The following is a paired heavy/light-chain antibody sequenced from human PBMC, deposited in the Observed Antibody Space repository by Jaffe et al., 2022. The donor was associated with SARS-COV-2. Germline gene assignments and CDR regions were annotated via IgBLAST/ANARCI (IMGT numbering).Heavy chain of an antibody. Sequence: EVQLLESGGGLVQPGGSLRLSCAASGFTFSSYAMSWVRQAPGKGLEWVSAISGSGGSTYYADSVKGRFTISRDNSKNTLYLQMNSLRAEDTAVYYCAKGGLTTVNYSYYYYGMDVWGQGTTVTVSS. J-gene: IGHJ6*02. D-gene: IGHD4-17*01. CDR2: ISGSGGST. CDR3: AKGGLTTVNYSYYYYGMDV. V-gene: IGHV3-23*01. CDR1: GFTFSSYA.
Light chain of an antibody. V-gene: IGLV2-14*01. J-gene: IGLJ2*01. Sequence: QSALTQPASVSGSPGQSITISCTGTSSDVGGYNYVSWYQQHPGKAPKLMIYEVSNRPSGVSNRFSGSKSGNTASLTISGLQAEDEADYYCSSYTSSSTYVVFGGGTKLTVL. CDR1: SSDVGGYNY. CDR3: SSYTSSSTYVV. CDR2: EVS.